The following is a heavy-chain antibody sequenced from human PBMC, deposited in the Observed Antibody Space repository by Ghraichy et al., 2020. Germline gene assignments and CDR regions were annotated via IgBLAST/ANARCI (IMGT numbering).Heavy chain of an antibody. Sequence: ASVKVSCKASGYTFTSYGISWVRQAPGQGLEWMGWISAYNGNTNYAQKLQGRVTMTTDTSTSTAYMELRSLRSDDTAVYYCAREGIAAAVGYYFDYWGQGTLVTVSS. CDR1: GYTFTSYG. V-gene: IGHV1-18*01. D-gene: IGHD6-13*01. J-gene: IGHJ4*02. CDR2: ISAYNGNT. CDR3: AREGIAAAVGYYFDY.